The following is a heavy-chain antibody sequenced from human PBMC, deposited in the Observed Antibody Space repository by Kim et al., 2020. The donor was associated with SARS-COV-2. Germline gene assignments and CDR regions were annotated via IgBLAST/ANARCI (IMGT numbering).Heavy chain of an antibody. V-gene: IGHV3-7*01. Sequence: GGSLRLSCAASGFTFSSYWMSWVRQAPGKGLEWVANIKQDGSEKYYVDSVKGRFTISRDNAKNSLYLQMNSLRAEDTAVYYCARVGDPEYYDFWSGYYMTGNEYYYYGMDVWGQGTTVTVSS. CDR2: IKQDGSEK. D-gene: IGHD3-3*01. CDR1: GFTFSSYW. CDR3: ARVGDPEYYDFWSGYYMTGNEYYYYGMDV. J-gene: IGHJ6*02.